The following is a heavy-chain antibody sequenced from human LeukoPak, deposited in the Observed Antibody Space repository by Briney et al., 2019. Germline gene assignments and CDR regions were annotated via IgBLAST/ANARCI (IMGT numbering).Heavy chain of an antibody. Sequence: PGGSLRLSCAASGFTFSSYGMHWVRQAPGKGLEWVAVISYDGSNKYYADSVKGRFTISRDNSKNTLYLQMNSLRAEDTAVYYCAKGDVRIAVAGNSLDYWGQGTLVTVSS. J-gene: IGHJ4*02. CDR1: GFTFSSYG. CDR2: ISYDGSNK. V-gene: IGHV3-30*18. D-gene: IGHD6-19*01. CDR3: AKGDVRIAVAGNSLDY.